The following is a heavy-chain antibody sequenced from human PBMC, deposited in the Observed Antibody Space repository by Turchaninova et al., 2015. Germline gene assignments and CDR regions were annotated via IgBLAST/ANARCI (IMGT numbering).Heavy chain of an antibody. CDR1: GFTFKNYA. Sequence: GGGLVQPGESLRLSCEAAGFTFKNYAMRWVREAQGRGLEWVASIQQDGRGKISVGSVKGRFAISRDNAKNSLYLQMNSLRAEDTALYYCARDVSTGGATGSWDAFDIWGQGTMVTVSS. V-gene: IGHV3-7*03. CDR3: ARDVSTGGATGSWDAFDI. J-gene: IGHJ3*02. D-gene: IGHD1-26*01. CDR2: IQQDGRGK.